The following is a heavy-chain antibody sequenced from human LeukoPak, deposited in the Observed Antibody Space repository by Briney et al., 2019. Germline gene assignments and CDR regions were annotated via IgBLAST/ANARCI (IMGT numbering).Heavy chain of an antibody. CDR3: ASDKGYSNNYFDY. Sequence: SETLSLTCTVSGGSISTTGYCWAWIRQPPGKGLEWIASIYYSGSTYYNSSLKSRVTISVDTSRNQFSLKLSSVTAADTALYYCASDKGYSNNYFDYWGQGTLVTVSS. J-gene: IGHJ4*01. CDR1: GGSISTTGYC. D-gene: IGHD6-13*01. V-gene: IGHV4-39*01. CDR2: IYYSGST.